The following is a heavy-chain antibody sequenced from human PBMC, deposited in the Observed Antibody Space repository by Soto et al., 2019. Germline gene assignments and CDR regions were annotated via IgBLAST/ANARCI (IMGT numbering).Heavy chain of an antibody. CDR3: ARVYFDTSGYYTVPSAPCYFDY. D-gene: IGHD3-22*01. CDR1: GYPVPGVD. V-gene: IGHV1-2*02. CDR2: INPNSGGT. J-gene: IGHJ4*02. Sequence: GPSLRVYGKASGYPVPGVDIRWGRQAPGQGLGWMGWINPNSGGTNYAQKFQGRVTRTGDTSITTVYMELSRLRSDDTAVFFCARVYFDTSGYYTVPSAPCYFDYWGQGTLVTVSS.